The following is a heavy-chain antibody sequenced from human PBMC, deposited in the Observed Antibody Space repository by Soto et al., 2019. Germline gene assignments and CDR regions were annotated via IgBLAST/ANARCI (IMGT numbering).Heavy chain of an antibody. CDR3: AKEQGRVAAALDY. D-gene: IGHD6-13*01. V-gene: IGHV3-23*01. Sequence: EVQLLESGGDLVQRGGSLRLSCAASGFTFSGYGMSWVRQAPGKGLEWVSSITSSGSNTYYVDSVKGRFTISRDNSKNTLYLQMNSLTVEDTAVYYCAKEQGRVAAALDYWGQGTLGTVSS. J-gene: IGHJ4*02. CDR1: GFTFSGYG. CDR2: ITSSGSNT.